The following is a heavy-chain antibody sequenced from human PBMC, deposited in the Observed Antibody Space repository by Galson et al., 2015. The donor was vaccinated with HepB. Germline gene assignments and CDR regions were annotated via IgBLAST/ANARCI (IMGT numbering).Heavy chain of an antibody. CDR3: AKGAVGYGSGTYYNQSPFDF. Sequence: SVKVSYKASGYTFTGYYMHWVRQAPGQGLEWMGRINPNSGGTNYAQKFQGRVTMTRDTSISTAYMELSRLRSDDTAIYYCAKGAVGYGSGTYYNQSPFDFWGQGTLVTVSS. V-gene: IGHV1-2*06. J-gene: IGHJ4*02. CDR2: INPNSGGT. D-gene: IGHD3-10*01. CDR1: GYTFTGYY.